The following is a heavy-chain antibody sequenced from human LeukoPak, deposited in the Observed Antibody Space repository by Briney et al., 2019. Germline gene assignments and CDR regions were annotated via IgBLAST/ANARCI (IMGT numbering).Heavy chain of an antibody. Sequence: SETLSLTCTVTGDSVSSGIPYWSWIRQPPGKGLEWLGYIYHSGSTNYNPSLKNRVTISLDTSKNQFSLKLSSVTAADTAVYYCARGSGWYFVYWGQGTLVTVSS. V-gene: IGHV4-61*01. CDR1: GDSVSSGIPY. D-gene: IGHD6-19*01. CDR2: IYHSGST. J-gene: IGHJ4*02. CDR3: ARGSGWYFVY.